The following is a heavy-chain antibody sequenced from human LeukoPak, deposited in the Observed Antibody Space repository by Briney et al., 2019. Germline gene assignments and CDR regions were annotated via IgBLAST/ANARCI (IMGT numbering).Heavy chain of an antibody. CDR1: GFTFSSYP. D-gene: IGHD6-19*01. CDR3: ARGQSSGWYQDPFDY. CDR2: ISYDGSNT. Sequence: GGSLRLSCAASGFTFSSYPLHWVRQAPGKGLEWVAVISYDGSNTYYADSVKGRFAISRDKSKNTLYLQMSSLRFEDTAVYYCARGQSSGWYQDPFDYWGQGTLVTVSS. J-gene: IGHJ4*02. V-gene: IGHV3-30*09.